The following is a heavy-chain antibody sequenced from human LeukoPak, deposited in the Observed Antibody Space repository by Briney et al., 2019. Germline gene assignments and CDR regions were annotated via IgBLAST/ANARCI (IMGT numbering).Heavy chain of an antibody. CDR1: GGSISSGGYY. D-gene: IGHD4-17*01. V-gene: IGHV4-30-4*01. Sequence: SQTLSLTCTVSGGSISSGGYYWSWIRQPPGEGLEWIGYIYYSGSTYYHPSLKSRVTISLDTSKNQFSLKPSSVTAADTAVYYCARVTTVTTSFHFDYWGQGTLVAVSS. J-gene: IGHJ4*02. CDR3: ARVTTVTTSFHFDY. CDR2: IYYSGST.